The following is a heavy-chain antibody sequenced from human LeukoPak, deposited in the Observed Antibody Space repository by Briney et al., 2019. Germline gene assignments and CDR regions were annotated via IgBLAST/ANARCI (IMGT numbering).Heavy chain of an antibody. CDR1: GFPFDDYG. CDR2: ISWNSGSI. V-gene: IGHV3-9*01. CDR3: AKDATYSSGWTDY. D-gene: IGHD6-19*01. Sequence: PGGFPRLSCAAPGFPFDDYGIPLVRQAPGKGLEWVSGISWNSGSIGYADSVKGRFTISRDNAKNSLYLQMNSLRVEDTALYYCAKDATYSSGWTDYWGQGTLVTVSS. J-gene: IGHJ4*02.